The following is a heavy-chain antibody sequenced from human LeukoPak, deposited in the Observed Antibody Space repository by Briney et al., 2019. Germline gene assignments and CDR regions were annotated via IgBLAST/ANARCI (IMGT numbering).Heavy chain of an antibody. CDR3: ARDGGPSYYYDSSGYTVYYYYGMDV. Sequence: GGSLRLSCAASGFTVSSNYMSWVRQAPGKGLEWVSVIYSGGSTYYADSVKGRFTISRDNAKNSLYLQMNSLRAEDTAVYYCARDGGPSYYYDSSGYTVYYYYGMDVWGQGTTVTVSS. J-gene: IGHJ6*02. CDR2: IYSGGST. CDR1: GFTVSSNY. V-gene: IGHV3-66*01. D-gene: IGHD3-22*01.